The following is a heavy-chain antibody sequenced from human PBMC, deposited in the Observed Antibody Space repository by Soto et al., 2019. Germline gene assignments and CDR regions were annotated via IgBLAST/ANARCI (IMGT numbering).Heavy chain of an antibody. J-gene: IGHJ2*01. D-gene: IGHD2-21*01. Sequence: GSGPTLVNPTQPLTLTCSFSGFSLTTSELGVGWIRQPPGRALEWLALIYWDDDKRYSPSLRSRLTISKDTSRNQVVLTMTNIYPVFRATYSCPLRPFPSLLAHRMYGYF. CDR3: PLRPFPSLLAHRMYGYF. V-gene: IGHV2-5*02. CDR1: GFSLTTSELG. CDR2: IYWDDDK.